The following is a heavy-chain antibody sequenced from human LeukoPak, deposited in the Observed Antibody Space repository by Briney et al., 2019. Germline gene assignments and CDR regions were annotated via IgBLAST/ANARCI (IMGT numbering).Heavy chain of an antibody. J-gene: IGHJ4*02. V-gene: IGHV1-69*05. CDR1: GGTFSSYA. D-gene: IGHD4-11*01. Sequence: SVKVSCKASGGTFSSYAISWVRQAPGQGLEWMGGIIPIFGTANYAQKFQGRVTITMDESTSTAYMELSSLRSEDTAVYYCARGGDMTTVTYEDYWGQGTLVTVSS. CDR2: IIPIFGTA. CDR3: ARGGDMTTVTYEDY.